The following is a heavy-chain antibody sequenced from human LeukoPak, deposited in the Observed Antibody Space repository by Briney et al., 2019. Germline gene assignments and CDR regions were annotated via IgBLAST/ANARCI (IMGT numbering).Heavy chain of an antibody. Sequence: GGSLRLSCAASGFTFDDYGMSWVRQAPGKGLEWVSGINWNGGSTGYADSVKGRFTISRDNSKNTVFLQMNSLTSYDTGVYFCARVRGGGFRTADYWGQGTQVTVSS. V-gene: IGHV3-20*04. D-gene: IGHD3-10*01. CDR2: INWNGGST. CDR1: GFTFDDYG. CDR3: ARVRGGGFRTADY. J-gene: IGHJ4*02.